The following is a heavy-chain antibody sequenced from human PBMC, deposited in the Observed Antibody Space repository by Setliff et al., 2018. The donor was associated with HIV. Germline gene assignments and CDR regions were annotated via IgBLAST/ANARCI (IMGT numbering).Heavy chain of an antibody. Sequence: GGSLRLSCAASGFSVSSPYMSWVRQAPGKGLEWVSVIYSGDSGGSTYYADSVKGRFTISRDNSKNTLYLQMNSLRAEDTAVYYCATDRGTYWGQGTLVTVSS. D-gene: IGHD1-7*01. CDR1: GFSVSSPY. V-gene: IGHV3-53*01. J-gene: IGHJ4*02. CDR3: ATDRGTY. CDR2: IYSGDSGGST.